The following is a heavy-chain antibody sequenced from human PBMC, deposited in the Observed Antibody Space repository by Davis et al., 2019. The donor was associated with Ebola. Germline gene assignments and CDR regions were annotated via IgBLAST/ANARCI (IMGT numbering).Heavy chain of an antibody. J-gene: IGHJ6*02. Sequence: PGGSLRLSCAASGFTFSSYGMNWVRQAPGKGLKWVSTISGRGGSTHYADSVKGRFTISRDNSKNTLYLQMNSLRAEDTAVYYCASNYYAMDVWGQGTTVTVSS. CDR2: ISGRGGST. CDR1: GFTFSSYG. CDR3: ASNYYAMDV. V-gene: IGHV3-23*01.